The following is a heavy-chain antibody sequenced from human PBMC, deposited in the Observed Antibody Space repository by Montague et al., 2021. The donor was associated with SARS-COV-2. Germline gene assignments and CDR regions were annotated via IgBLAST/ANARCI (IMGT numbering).Heavy chain of an antibody. V-gene: IGHV4-59*08. CDR2: VYYRGNT. J-gene: IGHJ4*02. Sequence: SETLSLTCTVSGGSISSDYWTWIRQPPGKGLEWIGFVYYRGNTYYNPSLRGRVTISVDTSSNHFSLTLSSVTAADTAIYYCARHYDHSFRVDSWGQGTLVTVSS. D-gene: IGHD3-16*01. CDR1: GGSISSDY. CDR3: ARHYDHSFRVDS.